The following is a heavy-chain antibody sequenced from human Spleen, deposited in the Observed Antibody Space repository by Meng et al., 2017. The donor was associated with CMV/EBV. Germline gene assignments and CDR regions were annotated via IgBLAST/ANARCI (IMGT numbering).Heavy chain of an antibody. D-gene: IGHD3-10*01. V-gene: IGHV5-51*01. J-gene: IGHJ6*02. Sequence: GESLKISCKGSGYSFTNYWIGWVRQMPGKGLEWMGIIDPGDSDIRYSPSFEGQVTISADKSISTAYLQWSSLKASDTAMYYCARYYGSGNGDYYGMDVWGQGTTVTVSS. CDR3: ARYYGSGNGDYYGMDV. CDR1: GYSFTNYW. CDR2: IDPGDSDI.